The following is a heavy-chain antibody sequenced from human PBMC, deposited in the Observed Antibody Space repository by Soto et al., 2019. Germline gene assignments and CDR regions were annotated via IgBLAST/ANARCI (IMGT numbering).Heavy chain of an antibody. CDR3: ARTPGYSGYDYVPPPYYFDY. CDR2: MNPNSGNT. CDR1: GYTFTSYD. V-gene: IGHV1-8*01. J-gene: IGHJ4*02. D-gene: IGHD5-12*01. Sequence: ASVKVSCKASGYTFTSYDINWVRQATGQGLEWMGWMNPNSGNTGYAQKFQGRVTMTRNTSISTAYMELSSLRSEDTAVYYCARTPGYSGYDYVPPPYYFDYWGQGTLVTVSS.